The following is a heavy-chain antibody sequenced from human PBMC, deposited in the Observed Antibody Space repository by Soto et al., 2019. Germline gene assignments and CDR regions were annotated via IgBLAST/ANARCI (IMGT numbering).Heavy chain of an antibody. V-gene: IGHV3-7*03. D-gene: IGHD2-15*01. Sequence: EVQLEESGGGLVQPGGSLRLSCTASKFFISSSWMSWVRQAPGKGLEWVANIKEDGGLRRYVDSVKGRFTLSRDNGKNSVYLQMNSLRADDTAVYYCTSARSSVEPGGFVENWGQGTLVTVSS. J-gene: IGHJ4*02. CDR3: TSARSSVEPGGFVEN. CDR1: KFFISSSW. CDR2: IKEDGGLR.